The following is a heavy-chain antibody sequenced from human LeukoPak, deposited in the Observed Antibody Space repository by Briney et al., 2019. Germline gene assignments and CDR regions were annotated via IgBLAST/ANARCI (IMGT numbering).Heavy chain of an antibody. V-gene: IGHV3-30*02. CDR3: AKEYQRNWFDP. D-gene: IGHD2-2*01. J-gene: IGHJ5*02. Sequence: GWSLRLSCAASGFTFSNYGMHWVRQTPGKGLEWVAFIPYDGSNKYYADSVKGRFTISRYNSRNTLYLQMNSLRAEDTAVYYCAKEYQRNWFDPWGQGTLVTVSS. CDR1: GFTFSNYG. CDR2: IPYDGSNK.